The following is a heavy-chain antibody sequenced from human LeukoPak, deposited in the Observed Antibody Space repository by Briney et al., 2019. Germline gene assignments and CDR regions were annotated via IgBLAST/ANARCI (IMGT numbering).Heavy chain of an antibody. CDR3: ARDLGATIFDFDY. Sequence: GGSLRLSCAASGFTFSTYTMNWVRQAPGKGLEWVSSISSIGSTIHYADSVKGRFTISRDNAKNSLYLQMNSLRVEDTAVYYCARDLGATIFDFDYWGQGTLVTVSS. CDR1: GFTFSTYT. V-gene: IGHV3-48*01. J-gene: IGHJ4*02. CDR2: ISSIGSTI. D-gene: IGHD1-26*01.